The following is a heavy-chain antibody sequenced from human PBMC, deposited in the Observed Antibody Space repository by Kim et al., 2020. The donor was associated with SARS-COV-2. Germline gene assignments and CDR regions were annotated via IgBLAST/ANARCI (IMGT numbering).Heavy chain of an antibody. CDR2: IIPIFGTP. Sequence: SVKVSCKASGGTFGTYTITWVRQAPGQGLEWMGGIIPIFGTPDYAQNFQGRVTISADESTTTAYMELSSLRSEDTAVYYCTKKEIVGPLDYWGQGTLVAVSS. CDR1: GGTFGTYT. D-gene: IGHD2-15*01. CDR3: TKKEIVGPLDY. V-gene: IGHV1-69*13. J-gene: IGHJ4*02.